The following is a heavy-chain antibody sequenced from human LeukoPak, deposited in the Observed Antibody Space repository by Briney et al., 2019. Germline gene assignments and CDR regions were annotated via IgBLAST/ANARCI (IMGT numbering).Heavy chain of an antibody. CDR2: VSYSGTA. D-gene: IGHD6-19*01. J-gene: IGHJ6*03. CDR1: GGSFSGFY. V-gene: IGHV4-34*01. Sequence: SETLSLTCAVYGGSFSGFYWSWIRQPPGKGLEWIGEVSYSGTAKYNPSLMSRVTISADTSKNQFSLKLYSVTAADTAVYYCARHVSAYSSGLPYYMDVWGKGTTVTVSS. CDR3: ARHVSAYSSGLPYYMDV.